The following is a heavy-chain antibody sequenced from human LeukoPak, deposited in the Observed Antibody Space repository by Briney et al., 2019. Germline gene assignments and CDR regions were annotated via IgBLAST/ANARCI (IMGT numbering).Heavy chain of an antibody. CDR2: ICPDGTVT. Sequence: GGSLRLSCAASGFTFSTYCMHWVRQAPGKGPMWVSRICPDGTVTNYADSVKARFIISRDNARNTVYLQMNSLRLEDMAVYYCVRDFRSADYWGQGTLVTVSS. J-gene: IGHJ4*02. V-gene: IGHV3-74*01. CDR1: GFTFSTYC. CDR3: VRDFRSADY.